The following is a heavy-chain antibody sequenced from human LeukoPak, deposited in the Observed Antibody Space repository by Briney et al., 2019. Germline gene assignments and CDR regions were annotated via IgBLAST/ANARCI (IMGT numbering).Heavy chain of an antibody. CDR3: ARLGYLLAAATFDP. D-gene: IGHD6-13*01. CDR2: IYYSGST. CDR1: GGSISSSSYY. V-gene: IGHV4-39*01. Sequence: SETLSLTCTVSGGSISSSSYYWGWIRQPPGKGLEWIGSIYYSGSTYYNPSLKSRVTISVDTSKNQFSLKLSSVTAADTAVYYCARLGYLLAAATFDPWGQGTLVTVPS. J-gene: IGHJ5*02.